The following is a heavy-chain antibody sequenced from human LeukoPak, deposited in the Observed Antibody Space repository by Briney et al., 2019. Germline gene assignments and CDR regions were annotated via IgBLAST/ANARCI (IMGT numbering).Heavy chain of an antibody. CDR2: VNNKGDS. J-gene: IGHJ6*03. V-gene: IGHV4-34*01. CDR3: ARGSSDVSDYYYGV. D-gene: IGHD6-13*01. Sequence: PSETLSLTCAVYGVPLRGYYWRWIRQSPEKGLEWIGEVNNKGDSIYSSSVKRRVTLSVDMSNTKFSLNLRSVTAADTAVYFCARGSSDVSDYYYGVWGKRATVSVAS. CDR1: GVPLRGYY.